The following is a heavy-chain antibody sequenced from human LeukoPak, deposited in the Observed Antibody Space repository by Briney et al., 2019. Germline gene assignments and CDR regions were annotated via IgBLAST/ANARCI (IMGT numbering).Heavy chain of an antibody. CDR3: ARARYDILTGYTFDY. D-gene: IGHD3-9*01. V-gene: IGHV3-64*01. J-gene: IGHJ4*02. CDR1: GFTFSSYA. CDR2: ISSNGGST. Sequence: PGGSLRLSCAASGFTFSSYAMHWLRQAPGKGLEYVSAISSNGGSTYYANSVKGRFTISRDNSKNTLYLQMGSLRAEDMAVYYCARARYDILTGYTFDYWGQGTLVTVSS.